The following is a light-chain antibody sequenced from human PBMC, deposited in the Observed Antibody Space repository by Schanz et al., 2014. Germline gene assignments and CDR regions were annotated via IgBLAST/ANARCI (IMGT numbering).Light chain of an antibody. J-gene: IGKJ2*01. CDR3: QQYGSSPPYT. CDR1: QTVSNN. CDR2: GVH. Sequence: EIVMTQSPATLSVSPGERGTLSCRASQTVSNNLAWYQQKPGQTPRLLMSGVHDRASGIPDRFSGSGSETDFTLTISRLEPEDFAVYYCQQYGSSPPYTFGQGTKLEIK. V-gene: IGKV3-20*01.